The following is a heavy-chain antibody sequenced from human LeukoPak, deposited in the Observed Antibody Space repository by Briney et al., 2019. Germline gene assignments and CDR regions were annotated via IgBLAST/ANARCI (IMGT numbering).Heavy chain of an antibody. D-gene: IGHD2-2*01. CDR3: ARESGAVVPAAMHYYYGMDV. Sequence: GGSLRLSCAASGFTFSDYYMSWIRQAPGKGLGWVSYISSSSSYTNYADSVKGRFTISRDNAKNSLYLQMNSLRAEDTAVYYCARESGAVVPAAMHYYYGMDVWGKGTTVTVSS. CDR2: ISSSSSYT. J-gene: IGHJ6*04. CDR1: GFTFSDYY. V-gene: IGHV3-11*06.